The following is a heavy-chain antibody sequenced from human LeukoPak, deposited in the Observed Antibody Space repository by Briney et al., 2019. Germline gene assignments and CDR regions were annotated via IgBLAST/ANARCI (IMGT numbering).Heavy chain of an antibody. D-gene: IGHD3-9*01. J-gene: IGHJ4*02. CDR1: GFTVSNNY. Sequence: GGSLRLSCAASGFTVSNNYMSWDRQTPGKGLEWVSVIYVGGSAYYADSVKGRFTISGDSSKNTLYLQMNSLRAEDTAVYYCARLKIDGTHFDYWGQGTLVTVSS. CDR2: IYVGGSA. CDR3: ARLKIDGTHFDY. V-gene: IGHV3-53*01.